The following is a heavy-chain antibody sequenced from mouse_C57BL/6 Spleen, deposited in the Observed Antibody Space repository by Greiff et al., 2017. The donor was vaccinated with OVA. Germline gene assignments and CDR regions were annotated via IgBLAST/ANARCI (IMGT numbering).Heavy chain of an antibody. V-gene: IGHV1-59*01. D-gene: IGHD4-1*01. CDR1: GHTFPSYW. Sequence: QVPLQQPGAELVRPGTSVKLSCKASGHTFPSYWMHWVKQRPGQGLVWLGVIDPSDSYTNYNQKFKGKATLTVDTSSSTAYMQLSSLTSEDSAVYYCARSGTGGDWFAYWGQGTLVTVSA. J-gene: IGHJ3*01. CDR2: IDPSDSYT. CDR3: ARSGTGGDWFAY.